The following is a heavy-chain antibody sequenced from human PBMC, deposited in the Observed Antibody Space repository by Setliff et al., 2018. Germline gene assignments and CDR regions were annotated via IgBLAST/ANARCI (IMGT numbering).Heavy chain of an antibody. CDR2: IYYSGLT. J-gene: IGHJ5*02. D-gene: IGHD3-10*01. CDR1: GGSIRSSTHY. V-gene: IGHV4-39*02. Sequence: LSLTCTVSGGSIRSSTHYWGWIRQPPGKGLEWIGTIYYSGLTYYTPSLRSRATISVDTSKNRFSLQLSSVTAADTAVYYCAGYQGSGSNYKVVNWFDPWGQGTLVTVSS. CDR3: AGYQGSGSNYKVVNWFDP.